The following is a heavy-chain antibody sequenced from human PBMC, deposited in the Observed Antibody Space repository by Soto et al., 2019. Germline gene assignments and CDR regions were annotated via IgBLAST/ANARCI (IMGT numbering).Heavy chain of an antibody. CDR3: ARVADYGGRQSDY. D-gene: IGHD4-17*01. CDR1: GGSISSGDYY. J-gene: IGHJ4*02. Sequence: QVQLQESGPGLVKPSQTLSLTCTVSGGSISSGDYYWSWIRQPPGKGLEWIGYIYYSGSTYYNPSLQSRVTISVDTSKNQFSLKLSSVTAADTAVYYCARVADYGGRQSDYWGQGTLVTVSS. CDR2: IYYSGST. V-gene: IGHV4-30-4*01.